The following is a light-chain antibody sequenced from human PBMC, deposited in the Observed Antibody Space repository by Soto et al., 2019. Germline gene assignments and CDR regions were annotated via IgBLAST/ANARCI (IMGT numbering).Light chain of an antibody. CDR2: GAS. CDR1: QSVSSIY. CDR3: QQYGSSSWT. Sequence: EIVLTQSPGTPSLSPEERATLSCRASQSVSSIYLAWYQHKPGQAPRLLIYGASSRATGIPDRFSGSGSGTDFTLTISRLEPEDFAVYYCQQYGSSSWTFGRGTTVEIK. J-gene: IGKJ1*01. V-gene: IGKV3-20*01.